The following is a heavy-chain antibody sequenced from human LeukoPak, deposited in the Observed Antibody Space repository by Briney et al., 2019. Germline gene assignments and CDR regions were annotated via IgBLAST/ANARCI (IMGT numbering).Heavy chain of an antibody. D-gene: IGHD1-26*01. CDR2: MNPNGGNT. Sequence: ASVKVSCKASGYTFTSYDINWVRQATGQGLEWMGWMNPNGGNTGYAQKFQGRVTMTRNTSISTAYMELSSLRSEDTAVYYCARTHSAQWELRNFDYWGQGTLVTVSS. CDR1: GYTFTSYD. V-gene: IGHV1-8*01. J-gene: IGHJ4*02. CDR3: ARTHSAQWELRNFDY.